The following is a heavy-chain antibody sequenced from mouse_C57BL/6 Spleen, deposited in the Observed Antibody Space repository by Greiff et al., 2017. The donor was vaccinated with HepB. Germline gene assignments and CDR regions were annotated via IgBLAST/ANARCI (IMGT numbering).Heavy chain of an antibody. Sequence: EVQLVESGGGLVQSGRSLRLSCATSGFTFSDFYMEWVRQAPGKGLEWIAASRNKANDYTTEYSASVKGRFIVSRDTSQSILYLQMNALRAEDTAIYYCARDGRNYGYFDYWGQGTTLTVSS. CDR3: ARDGRNYGYFDY. J-gene: IGHJ2*01. CDR1: GFTFSDFY. CDR2: SRNKANDYTT. V-gene: IGHV7-1*01. D-gene: IGHD1-1*01.